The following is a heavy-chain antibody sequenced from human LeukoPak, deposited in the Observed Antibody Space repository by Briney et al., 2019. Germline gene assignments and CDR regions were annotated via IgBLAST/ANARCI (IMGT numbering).Heavy chain of an antibody. CDR1: GFSFSSHG. J-gene: IGHJ4*02. CDR2: IWYDGSKK. Sequence: SGGSLRLSCAASGFSFSSHGMQWVRQAPGKGLEWVAVIWYDGSKKYYVDSVKGRFTISRDNSKNTLYLQMNSLRAEDTAVYYCARGIGGPAGKGYYFDYWGQGTLVTVSS. CDR3: ARGIGGPAGKGYYFDY. D-gene: IGHD2-2*01. V-gene: IGHV3-33*01.